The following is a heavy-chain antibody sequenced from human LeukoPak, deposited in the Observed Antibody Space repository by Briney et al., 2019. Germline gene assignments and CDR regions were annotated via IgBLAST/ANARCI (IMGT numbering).Heavy chain of an antibody. CDR2: INHSGST. CDR3: ARSNYGGTYWYFDL. V-gene: IGHV4-34*01. J-gene: IGHJ2*01. D-gene: IGHD4-17*01. CDR1: GGSFSGYY. Sequence: PSETLSVTCAVYGGSFSGYYWSWIRQPPGKGLEWIGEINHSGSTNYNPSLKSRVTISVDTSKNQFSLKLSSVTAADTAVYYCARSNYGGTYWYFDLWGRGTLVTVSS.